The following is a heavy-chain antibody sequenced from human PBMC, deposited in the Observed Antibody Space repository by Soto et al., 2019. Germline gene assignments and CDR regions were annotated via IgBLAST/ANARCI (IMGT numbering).Heavy chain of an antibody. Sequence: PSETLSLTCAVYGGSFSGYYWSWIRQPPGKGLEWIGEINHSGSTNYNPSLKSRVTISVDTSKNQFSLKLSSVTAADTAVYYCAGGFSRYFDWPKTSVPWGQGTLVTVYS. V-gene: IGHV4-34*01. CDR3: AGGFSRYFDWPKTSVP. CDR2: INHSGST. J-gene: IGHJ5*02. D-gene: IGHD3-9*01. CDR1: GGSFSGYY.